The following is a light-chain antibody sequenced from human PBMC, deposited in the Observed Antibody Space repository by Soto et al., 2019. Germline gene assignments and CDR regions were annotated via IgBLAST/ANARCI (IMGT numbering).Light chain of an antibody. Sequence: QSALTQPASVSGSPGQSIAISCTGTSSDVGGYNYVSWYQQHPGKAPKLIIHDVSSRPSGVSNRFSGSKSDNTASLTISGLQAEDEAYYYCSSFTSSNTWVFGGGTKLTVL. V-gene: IGLV2-14*01. CDR1: SSDVGGYNY. CDR3: SSFTSSNTWV. CDR2: DVS. J-gene: IGLJ3*02.